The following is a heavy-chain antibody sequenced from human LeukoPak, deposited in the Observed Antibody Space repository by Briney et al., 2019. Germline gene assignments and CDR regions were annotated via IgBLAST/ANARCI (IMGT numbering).Heavy chain of an antibody. D-gene: IGHD3-3*01. J-gene: IGHJ4*02. V-gene: IGHV3-23*01. CDR1: GFTFSSYA. CDR3: AKDSITIFGVVIIPWFDY. CDR2: ISGSGGST. Sequence: GGSLRLSCAASGFTFSSYAMSWVRQAPGKGLEWVSAISGSGGSTYYADSVKGRFTISRGNSKNTLYLQMNSLRAEDTAVYYCAKDSITIFGVVIIPWFDYWGQGTLVTVSS.